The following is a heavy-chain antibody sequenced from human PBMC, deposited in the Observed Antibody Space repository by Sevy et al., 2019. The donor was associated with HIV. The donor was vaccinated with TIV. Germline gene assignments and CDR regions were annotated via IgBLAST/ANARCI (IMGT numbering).Heavy chain of an antibody. CDR3: ARDYSDSGGYYYDWFDP. Sequence: GGSLRLSCAASGFTFLNYDMHWVRQAPGKGLEWVAFISYDGSNNYYADSVKGRFTISRDNSKNTLYLQMNSLRAEDTAAYYCARDYSDSGGYYYDWFDPWGQGTLVTVSS. CDR1: GFTFLNYD. J-gene: IGHJ5*02. CDR2: ISYDGSNN. D-gene: IGHD3-22*01. V-gene: IGHV3-30-3*01.